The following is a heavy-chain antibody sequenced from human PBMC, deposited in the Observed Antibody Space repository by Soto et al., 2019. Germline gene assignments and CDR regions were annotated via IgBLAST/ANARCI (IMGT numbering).Heavy chain of an antibody. CDR3: ARDTSAFYYYDTAGPQSWFDT. CDR2: ISYDGSNK. Sequence: QGQLVESGGGVVQPGVSLRLSCEASGFTFSTYGMHWVRQAPGKGLEWVAVISYDGSNKYYADSVKGRFTISRDNSKNTLYVQMGSVRVEDTAMYYCARDTSAFYYYDTAGPQSWFDTWCQGNLVTDSS. D-gene: IGHD3-22*01. V-gene: IGHV3-30*03. CDR1: GFTFSTYG. J-gene: IGHJ5*02.